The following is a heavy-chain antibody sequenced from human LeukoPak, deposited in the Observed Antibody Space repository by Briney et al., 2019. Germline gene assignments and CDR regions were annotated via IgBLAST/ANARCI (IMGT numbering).Heavy chain of an antibody. V-gene: IGHV3-7*03. CDR1: GFTFSSYG. CDR2: IKQDGSEK. CDR3: ARHPYYYGSGSPFDY. D-gene: IGHD3-10*01. J-gene: IGHJ4*02. Sequence: GRSLRLSCAASGFTFSSYGMHWVRQAPGKGLEWVANIKQDGSEKYYVDSVKGRFTISRDNAKNSLYLQMNSLRAEDTAVYYCARHPYYYGSGSPFDYWGQGTLVTVSS.